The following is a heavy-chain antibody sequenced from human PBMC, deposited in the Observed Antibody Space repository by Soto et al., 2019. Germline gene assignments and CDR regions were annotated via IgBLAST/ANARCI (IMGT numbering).Heavy chain of an antibody. D-gene: IGHD3-22*01. V-gene: IGHV3-48*01. CDR1: GFILSDCA. Sequence: EVQLVESGGGLVQPGGSLRLSCATSGFILSDCAMNWVRQAPGKGLEWVSYISSSSSVIDYADSVKGRFTVSRDNARNSLYLQMNSLRAEDTAVYSCARDLSWGSYSYYYMDVWGKGTTVTVSS. J-gene: IGHJ6*03. CDR3: ARDLSWGSYSYYYMDV. CDR2: ISSSSSVI.